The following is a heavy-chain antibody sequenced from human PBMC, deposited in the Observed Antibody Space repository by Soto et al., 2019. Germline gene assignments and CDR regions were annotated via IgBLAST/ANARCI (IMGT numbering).Heavy chain of an antibody. V-gene: IGHV1-69*02. CDR3: ANHIAAAGSLTNGYFDY. J-gene: IGHJ4*02. CDR1: GGTFSSYT. D-gene: IGHD6-13*01. Sequence: ASVKVSCKASGGTFSSYTISWVRQAPGQGLEWMGRIIPILGIANYAQKFQGRVTITADKSTSTAYMELSSLRSEDTAVYYCANHIAAAGSLTNGYFDYWGQGTLVTVSS. CDR2: IIPILGIA.